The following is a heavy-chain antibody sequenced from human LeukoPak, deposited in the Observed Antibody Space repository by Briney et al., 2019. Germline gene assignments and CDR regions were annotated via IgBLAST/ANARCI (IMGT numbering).Heavy chain of an antibody. CDR3: ARSENYYDSAFDI. CDR2: IYSGGST. Sequence: GGSLRLSCAASGFTVSSNYMSWVRQAPGKGLEWVSVIYSGGSTYYADFVKGRFTISRDNSKNTLYLQMNSLRAEDTAVYYCARSENYYDSAFDIWGQGTMVTVSS. V-gene: IGHV3-66*01. D-gene: IGHD3-22*01. J-gene: IGHJ3*02. CDR1: GFTVSSNY.